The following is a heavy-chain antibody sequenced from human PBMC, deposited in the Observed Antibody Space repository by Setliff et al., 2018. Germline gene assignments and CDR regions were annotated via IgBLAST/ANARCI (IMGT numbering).Heavy chain of an antibody. CDR2: IKQDGSEN. CDR3: ARLALTGYESSGYYYALDYYYYMDV. Sequence: PGGSLRLSCVASEITLSKNWMTWVRQAPGKGLEWVANIKQDGSENYYVDSVKGRFTISRDKAHHSLFLQMNSLRAEDTAVYYCARLALTGYESSGYYYALDYYYYMDVWGKGTTVTVSS. V-gene: IGHV3-7*01. CDR1: EITLSKNW. D-gene: IGHD3-22*01. J-gene: IGHJ6*03.